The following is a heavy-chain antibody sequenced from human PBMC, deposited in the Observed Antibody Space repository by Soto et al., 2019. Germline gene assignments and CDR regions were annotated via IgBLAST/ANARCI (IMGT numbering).Heavy chain of an antibody. D-gene: IGHD6-19*01. J-gene: IGHJ6*02. CDR2: ISSSSSYT. V-gene: IGHV3-11*05. CDR3: ARVRALAADGMDV. Sequence: SGGSLRLSCAAPGFTFSDYYMIWIRQAPGKGLKWVSYISSSSSYTNYADSVKGRFTISRDNAKNSLYLQMNSLRADDTAVYYCARVRALAADGMDVWGQGTTVTVSS. CDR1: GFTFSDYY.